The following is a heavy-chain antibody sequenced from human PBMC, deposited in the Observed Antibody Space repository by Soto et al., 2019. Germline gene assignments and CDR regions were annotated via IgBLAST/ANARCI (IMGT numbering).Heavy chain of an antibody. V-gene: IGHV3-30*18. CDR2: ISYDGSNK. CDR1: GFTFSSYG. J-gene: IGHJ4*02. CDR3: AKDRRLRTTLTPRSKYYFDY. Sequence: QVQLVESGGGVVQPGRSLRLSCAASGFTFSSYGMHWVRQAPGKGLEWVAVISYDGSNKYYADSVKGRFTISRDNSKNTLYLQMNSLRAEDTAVYYCAKDRRLRTTLTPRSKYYFDYWGQGTLVTVSS. D-gene: IGHD4-17*01.